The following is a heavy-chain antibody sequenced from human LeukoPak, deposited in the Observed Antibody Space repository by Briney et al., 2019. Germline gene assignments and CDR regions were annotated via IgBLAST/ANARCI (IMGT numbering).Heavy chain of an antibody. CDR2: IHYSGST. V-gene: IGHV4-59*11. D-gene: IGHD3-10*01. J-gene: IGHJ4*02. CDR3: ARVHYYGSGLSSYFDY. Sequence: SETLSLTCTVSGDSLSNHYWSWIRRPPSKGLEWIGYIHYSGSTKYNPSLKSRVIISIDTSKKQFSLKLSSVTAADTAVYYCARVHYYGSGLSSYFDYWGQGTLVTVSP. CDR1: GDSLSNHY.